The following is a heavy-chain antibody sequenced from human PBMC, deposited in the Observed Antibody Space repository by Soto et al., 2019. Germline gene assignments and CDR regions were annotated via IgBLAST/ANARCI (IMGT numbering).Heavy chain of an antibody. CDR3: APSYYYYYGMDV. CDR2: MNPNSGNT. J-gene: IGHJ6*02. Sequence: GASVKVSCKASGYTFTSYDINWVRQATGQGLEWMGGMNPNSGNTGYAQKFQGRVTMTRNTSRSTAYMELSRLRSEDTAVYYCAPSYYYYYGMDVGGQGTTVTVSS. CDR1: GYTFTSYD. V-gene: IGHV1-8*01.